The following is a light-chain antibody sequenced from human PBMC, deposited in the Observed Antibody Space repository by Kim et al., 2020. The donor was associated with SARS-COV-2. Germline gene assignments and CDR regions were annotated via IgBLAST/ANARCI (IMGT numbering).Light chain of an antibody. CDR3: QQYNKWPLT. J-gene: IGKJ4*01. CDR2: GAS. V-gene: IGKV3-15*01. Sequence: SVSPGERATLSCRASQSVSSNLAWYQQKPGQAPSLLIFGASTRATGIPDRFSGSGSGTEFTLTISSLQSADFAVYYCQQYNKWPLTFGGGTKLEI. CDR1: QSVSSN.